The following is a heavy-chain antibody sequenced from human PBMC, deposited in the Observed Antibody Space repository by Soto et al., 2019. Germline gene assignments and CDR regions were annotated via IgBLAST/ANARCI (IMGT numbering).Heavy chain of an antibody. CDR3: AKYRRYYYGSDDAFDI. CDR2: NSGSGGST. CDR1: GFTFSSYA. J-gene: IGHJ3*02. Sequence: GGSLRLSCAASGFTFSSYAMSWVRQAPGKGLEWVSANSGSGGSTYYADSVKGRFTISRDNSKNTLYLQMNSLRAEDTAVYYCAKYRRYYYGSDDAFDIWGQGTMVTVSS. D-gene: IGHD3-10*01. V-gene: IGHV3-23*01.